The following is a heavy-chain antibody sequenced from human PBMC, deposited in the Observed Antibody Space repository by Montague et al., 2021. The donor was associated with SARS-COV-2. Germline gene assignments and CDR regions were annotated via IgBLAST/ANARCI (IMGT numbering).Heavy chain of an antibody. V-gene: IGHV4-39*07. CDR3: ASSPLRTSGANWYDKYFQH. CDR2: IYYGGTA. D-gene: IGHD1-1*01. CDR1: DGSISVSSYY. J-gene: IGHJ1*01. Sequence: SETLSLTCTGSDGSISVSSYYWVWIRQPPGKGLEWIGSIYYGGTADYNPSLKSRVTISVDASNNQFSLKLTSLTAADTAVYSCASSPLRTSGANWYDKYFQHWGQGTRVTVSS.